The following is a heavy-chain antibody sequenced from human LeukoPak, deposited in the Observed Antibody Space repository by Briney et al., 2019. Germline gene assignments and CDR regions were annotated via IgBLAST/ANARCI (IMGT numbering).Heavy chain of an antibody. CDR2: IYYSGST. J-gene: IGHJ4*02. Sequence: SQTLSLTGTVSGGSISSGGYYWSWVRQHPGKGLEWIGYIYYSGSTYYNPSLKSRVTISVDTSKNQFSLKLSSVTAADTAVYYCACFTFGGVIVHPDYWGQGTLVTVSS. CDR1: GGSISSGGYY. V-gene: IGHV4-31*03. D-gene: IGHD3-16*02. CDR3: ACFTFGGVIVHPDY.